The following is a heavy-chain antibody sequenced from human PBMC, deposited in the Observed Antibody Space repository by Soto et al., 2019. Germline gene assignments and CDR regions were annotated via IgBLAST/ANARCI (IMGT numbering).Heavy chain of an antibody. J-gene: IGHJ4*02. CDR3: ATSYGSGYRAFDY. V-gene: IGHV1-69*04. Sequence: QVQLVQSGAEVKRPGSSVKVSCKASGDTFNFYSINWVRQAPGLGLEWMGRVNPIVSMSNYAQRFQGRVTMTADKSTSPAYMDTSGLRSEDTAIYYCATSYGSGYRAFDYWGQGALVTVSS. CDR2: VNPIVSMS. D-gene: IGHD3-10*01. CDR1: GDTFNFYS.